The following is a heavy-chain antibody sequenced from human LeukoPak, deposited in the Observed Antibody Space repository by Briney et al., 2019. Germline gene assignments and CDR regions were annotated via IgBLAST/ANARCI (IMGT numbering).Heavy chain of an antibody. CDR2: IYSRGDT. J-gene: IGHJ4*02. D-gene: IGHD3-10*01. CDR3: ARDLIYGSGEY. V-gene: IGHV3-66*01. CDR1: EFIVSINY. Sequence: PGGSLRLSCAASEFIVSINYMTWVRQAPGKGLEWVSLIYSRGDTKYADSVKGRFTISRDNSKNTLYLQMSSLRTEDTAVYYCARDLIYGSGEYWGQGTLVTVSS.